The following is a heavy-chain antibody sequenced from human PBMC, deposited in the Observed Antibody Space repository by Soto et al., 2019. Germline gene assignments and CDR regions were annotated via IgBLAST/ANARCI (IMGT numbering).Heavy chain of an antibody. D-gene: IGHD6-19*01. CDR3: ARDRWTVAGNYYYYGMDV. Sequence: EVQLVESGGGLVQPGGSLRLSCAASGFTFSSYSMNWVRQAPGKGLEWVSYISNSGSTIYYADSVKGRFTISRDNAKNSLYVQMNSLRDEDTAVYYCARDRWTVAGNYYYYGMDVWGQGTTVTVSS. J-gene: IGHJ6*02. CDR1: GFTFSSYS. V-gene: IGHV3-48*02. CDR2: ISNSGSTI.